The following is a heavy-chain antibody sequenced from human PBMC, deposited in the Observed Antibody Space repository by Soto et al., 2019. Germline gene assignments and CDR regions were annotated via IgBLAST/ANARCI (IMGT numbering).Heavy chain of an antibody. D-gene: IGHD6-13*01. CDR3: ARTPFIAAAGTGWFDP. Sequence: PSDTLSLTCTVSGGSISSGNYYWSWIRQHPGKGLEWIGYIYYSGSTYYNPSLKSRVTISVDTSKNQFSLKLTSVTAADTAVYYCARTPFIAAAGTGWFDPWGQGTLVTVSS. CDR1: GGSISSGNYY. CDR2: IYYSGST. V-gene: IGHV4-31*03. J-gene: IGHJ5*02.